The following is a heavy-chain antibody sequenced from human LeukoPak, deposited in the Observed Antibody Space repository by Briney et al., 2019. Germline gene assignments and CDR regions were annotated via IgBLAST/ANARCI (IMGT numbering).Heavy chain of an antibody. CDR1: GFTFSSYA. D-gene: IGHD1-26*01. CDR2: ISGSGGST. J-gene: IGHJ3*02. V-gene: IGHV3-23*01. CDR3: ATLGARRDAFDI. Sequence: GGSLRLSCAASGFTFSSYAMSWVRQAPGKGLEWVSAISGSGGSTYYADSVKGRFTISRDNAKNSLYLQMNSLRAEDTAVYYCATLGARRDAFDIWGQGTMVTVSS.